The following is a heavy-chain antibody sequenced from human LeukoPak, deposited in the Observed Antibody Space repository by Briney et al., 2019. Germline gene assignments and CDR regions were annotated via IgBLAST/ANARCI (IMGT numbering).Heavy chain of an antibody. D-gene: IGHD2-2*01. J-gene: IGHJ5*02. V-gene: IGHV4-59*01. Sequence: SETLSLTCTFSGGSIKDDYWSWIRQPPGKGLEWIGNIYYSGSTKYNPSLKSRVTISIDTSRNQFSLKLTSVTAADTAVYYCARVPHCSSNSCQAWFDPWGQGTLVTVSS. CDR3: ARVPHCSSNSCQAWFDP. CDR2: IYYSGST. CDR1: GGSIKDDY.